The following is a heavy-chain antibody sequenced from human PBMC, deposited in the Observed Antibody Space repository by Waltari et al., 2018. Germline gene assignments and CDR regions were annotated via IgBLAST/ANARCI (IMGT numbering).Heavy chain of an antibody. CDR1: GYTFTSYG. Sequence: QVQLVPSGAEVKKTGASVKVSCKASGYTFTSYGISWLRQAPGQGLEWVGWISAYNGNTEYAQKFQGRVTMTTDTSTSTAYMELRSLRSDDTAIYYCARLGDWNYDYWGQGTLVTVSS. CDR3: ARLGDWNYDY. D-gene: IGHD1-7*01. V-gene: IGHV1-18*01. J-gene: IGHJ4*02. CDR2: ISAYNGNT.